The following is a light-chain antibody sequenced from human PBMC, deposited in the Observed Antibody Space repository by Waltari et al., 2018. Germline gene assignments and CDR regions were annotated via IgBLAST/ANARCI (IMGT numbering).Light chain of an antibody. Sequence: DIVMPQSPDSLPVSLGERATFNCKSSQSVSYSSDNKNCLAWYQQKPGQPPRLLIYGASTRESGVPDRFSGSGSGTDFSLTISSLQAEDVAVYYCHQYCSMPYTFGQGTKLEIK. V-gene: IGKV4-1*01. CDR1: QSVSYSSDNKNC. CDR2: GAS. CDR3: HQYCSMPYT. J-gene: IGKJ2*01.